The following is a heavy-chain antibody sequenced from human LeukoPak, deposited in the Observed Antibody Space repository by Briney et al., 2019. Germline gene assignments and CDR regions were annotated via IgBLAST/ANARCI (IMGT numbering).Heavy chain of an antibody. D-gene: IGHD1-26*01. CDR1: GGSISSGGYY. Sequence: SETLSLTCTVSGGSISSGGYYWNWIRQHPGKGLEWIGYIYYSGSTYYNPSLKSRATISVDTSKNRFSLKLTSVTAADTAVYYCARVPVGADYFDYWGQGTLVTVSS. V-gene: IGHV4-31*03. J-gene: IGHJ4*02. CDR3: ARVPVGADYFDY. CDR2: IYYSGST.